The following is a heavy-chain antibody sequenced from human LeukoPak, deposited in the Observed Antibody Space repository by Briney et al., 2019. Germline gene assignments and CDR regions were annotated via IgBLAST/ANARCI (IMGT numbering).Heavy chain of an antibody. CDR1: GFTFSSYS. CDR2: ISSSGGNT. CDR3: AKDRPTWPIDY. Sequence: PGGSLRLSCAASGFTFSSYSMSWVRQAPGEGLEWVSSISSSGGNTYYPDSMKGRFTISRDNSKNTVYLQMNSLRAEDTAVYYCAKDRPTWPIDYWGQGTLVTVSS. D-gene: IGHD5-12*01. J-gene: IGHJ4*02. V-gene: IGHV3-23*01.